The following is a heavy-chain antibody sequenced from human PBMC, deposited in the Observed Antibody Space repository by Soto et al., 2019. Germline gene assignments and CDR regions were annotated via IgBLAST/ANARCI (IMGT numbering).Heavy chain of an antibody. V-gene: IGHV4-31*03. J-gene: IGHJ4*02. D-gene: IGHD1-7*01. CDR1: GGSISSGGYY. Sequence: SETLSLTCTVSGGSISSGGYYWSWIRQHPGKGLEWIGYIYYSGSTYYNPSLKSRVTISVDTSKNQFSLKLSSVTAADTAVYYCARAELQESSFYYWGQGTLVTVSS. CDR3: ARAELQESSFYY. CDR2: IYYSGST.